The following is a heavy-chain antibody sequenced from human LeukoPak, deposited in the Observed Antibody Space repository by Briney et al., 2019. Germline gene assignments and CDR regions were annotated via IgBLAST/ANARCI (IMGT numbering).Heavy chain of an antibody. CDR1: GFTFTKYV. CDR3: AKDCYGSGSPRWFDP. D-gene: IGHD3-10*01. V-gene: IGHV3-23*01. J-gene: IGHJ5*01. CDR2: ISGSGGGT. Sequence: PGGSLRLSCAASGFTFTKYVMTWVRRAPGKGLEWVSVISGSGGGTYYAGSVKGPFTVYRDNSKNTLYLQMNSLRAEDTAVYYCAKDCYGSGSPRWFDPWGQGTLVTVSS.